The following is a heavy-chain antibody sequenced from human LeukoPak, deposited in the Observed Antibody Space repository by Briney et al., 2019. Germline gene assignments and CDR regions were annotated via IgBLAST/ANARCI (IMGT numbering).Heavy chain of an antibody. CDR3: ARGSSVWFDY. CDR1: GYTFTNFY. J-gene: IGHJ4*02. Sequence: EASVKVSCRTSGYTFTNFYLHWVRQAPGQGLEWMGIINCSGGTTNYAQKFQGRVSITRDTSTSAVYMDLSSLRSEDTAVYYCARGSSVWFDYWGQGTLVTVSS. CDR2: INCSGGTT. D-gene: IGHD6-19*01. V-gene: IGHV1-46*01.